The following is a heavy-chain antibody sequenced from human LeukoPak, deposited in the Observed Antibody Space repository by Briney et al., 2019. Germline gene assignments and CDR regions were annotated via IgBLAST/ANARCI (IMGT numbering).Heavy chain of an antibody. CDR2: IIPILGIA. J-gene: IGHJ4*02. Sequence: ASVKVSCKASGGTFSSYAISWVRQAPGQGLEWMGRIIPILGIANYAQEFQGRVTITADKSTSTAYMELSSLRSEDTAVYYCAREVTSGSHENYWGQGTLVTVSS. V-gene: IGHV1-69*04. CDR3: AREVTSGSHENY. D-gene: IGHD1-26*01. CDR1: GGTFSSYA.